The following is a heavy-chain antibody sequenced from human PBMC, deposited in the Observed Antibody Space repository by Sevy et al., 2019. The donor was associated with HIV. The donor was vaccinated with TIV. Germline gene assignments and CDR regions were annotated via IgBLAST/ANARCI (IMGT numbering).Heavy chain of an antibody. CDR2: ISSSSYI. CDR3: ARDAITMDYYDSSGYYTLDAFDI. CDR1: GFAFSSYS. V-gene: IGHV3-21*01. J-gene: IGHJ3*02. Sequence: GGSLRLSCAASGFAFSSYSMNWVRQAPGKGLEWVSSISSSSYIYYADSVKGRFTISRDNAKNSLYLQMNSLRAEDTAVYYCARDAITMDYYDSSGYYTLDAFDIWGQGTMVTVSS. D-gene: IGHD3-22*01.